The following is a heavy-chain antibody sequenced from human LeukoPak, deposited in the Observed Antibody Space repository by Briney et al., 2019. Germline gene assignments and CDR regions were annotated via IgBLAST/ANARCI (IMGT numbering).Heavy chain of an antibody. CDR2: ININEGP. J-gene: IGHJ4*02. CDR1: GGSISSYH. CDR3: ARDGNSYGPDFDY. V-gene: IGHV4-4*07. D-gene: IGHD5-18*01. Sequence: SETLSLTCTVSGGSISSYHWSWIRQPAGKGLEWIGHININEGPKYNPSLRSRVTMSADTSRNQYSLKLSSVTAADTVVYYCARDGNSYGPDFDYWGQGTLVTVSS.